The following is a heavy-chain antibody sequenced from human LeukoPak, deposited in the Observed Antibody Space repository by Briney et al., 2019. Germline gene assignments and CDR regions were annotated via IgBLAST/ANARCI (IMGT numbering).Heavy chain of an antibody. CDR2: ISSSSSYI. CDR3: AKDILAAGLFFDY. J-gene: IGHJ4*02. CDR1: GFTFKTYT. D-gene: IGHD6-13*01. V-gene: IGHV3-21*04. Sequence: WGSLRLSCAASGFTFKTYTMHWVRQAPGMGLEWVSSISSSSSYIFYADSVKGRFTISRDNAKNSLYLQMSSLTAEDTAVYYCAKDILAAGLFFDYWGQGTLVTVSS.